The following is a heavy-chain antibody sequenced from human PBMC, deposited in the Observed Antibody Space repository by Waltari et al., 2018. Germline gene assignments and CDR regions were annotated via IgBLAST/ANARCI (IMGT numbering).Heavy chain of an antibody. CDR3: AIGGVETSWYWRY. Sequence: EVQVVESGGGLVQPGGSLRLSRAASGFTFSSSWMTWVRQAPGKGLECVANITTDGAGTYYVDSLKGRFTISSDNTQNSLYLQMSGLRAEDTAVYYCAIGGVETSWYWRYWGQGTLVTVSS. J-gene: IGHJ4*02. D-gene: IGHD6-13*01. CDR1: GFTFSSSW. V-gene: IGHV3-7*01. CDR2: ITTDGAGT.